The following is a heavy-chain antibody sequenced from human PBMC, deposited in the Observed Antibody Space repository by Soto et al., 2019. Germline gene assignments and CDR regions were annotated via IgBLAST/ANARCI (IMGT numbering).Heavy chain of an antibody. Sequence: DVPLLQSGGGLVQPGGSLTLSCAASRFIFSDYAMNWVRQAPGKGLEWVSSIRGSNTDRYYADSVKGRFIISRDNSKNTMYLQMNSLRDDDTAVYYCAKDAVSYNGKWDWFDSWGQGTLVTVSS. D-gene: IGHD1-26*01. J-gene: IGHJ5*01. CDR3: AKDAVSYNGKWDWFDS. V-gene: IGHV3-23*01. CDR2: IRGSNTDR. CDR1: RFIFSDYA.